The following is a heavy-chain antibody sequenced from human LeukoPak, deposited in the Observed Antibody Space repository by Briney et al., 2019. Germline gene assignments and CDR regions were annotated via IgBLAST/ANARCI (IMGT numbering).Heavy chain of an antibody. CDR1: GGSISSYY. CDR2: IYYSGST. Sequence: SETLSLTCTVSGGSISSYYWSWIRQPPGKGLEWIGYIYYSGSTNYNPSLKSRVTISVDTSKNQFSLKLSSVTAADTAVYYCARLQRAAAGPYYYYGMDVWGQGTTVTVSS. CDR3: ARLQRAAAGPYYYYGMDV. V-gene: IGHV4-59*08. J-gene: IGHJ6*02. D-gene: IGHD6-13*01.